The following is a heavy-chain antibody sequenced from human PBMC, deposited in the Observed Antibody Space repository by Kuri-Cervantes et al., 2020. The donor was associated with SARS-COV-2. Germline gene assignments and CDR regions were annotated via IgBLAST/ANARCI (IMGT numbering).Heavy chain of an antibody. J-gene: IGHJ5*02. V-gene: IGHV3-64D*08. CDR2: IVSYGAVA. CDR1: GFTFSLYA. Sequence: GESLKISCSASGFTFSLYAMHWVRQAPGKGLESVSAIVSYGAVAHYADSVKGRFILSRDNSKNTLYLQMRSLRPEDTAVYYCVKGDSCSSDLQGDHWGQGTLVTVSS. D-gene: IGHD6-6*01. CDR3: VKGDSCSSDLQGDH.